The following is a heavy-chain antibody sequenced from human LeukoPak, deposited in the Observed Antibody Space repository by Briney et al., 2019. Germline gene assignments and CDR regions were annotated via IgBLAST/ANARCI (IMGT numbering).Heavy chain of an antibody. V-gene: IGHV1-2*02. Sequence: GASVKVSCEASGYTFTDHYMQWLRQAPGQGLEWMGWINPNSGGTNYAQKFQGRVTMTRDTSISTAYMELSRLRSDDTAVYYCARAHHLFDYWGQGTLVTVSS. J-gene: IGHJ4*02. CDR1: GYTFTDHY. CDR2: INPNSGGT. CDR3: ARAHHLFDY.